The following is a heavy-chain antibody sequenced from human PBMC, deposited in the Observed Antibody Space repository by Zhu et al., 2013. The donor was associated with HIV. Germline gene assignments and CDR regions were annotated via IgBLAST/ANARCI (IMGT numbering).Heavy chain of an antibody. D-gene: IGHD1-20*01. CDR3: AADGGGGMAAFDI. CDR1: GFTFTSSA. Sequence: QLVQSGPEVKKPGTSVKVSCKASGFTFTSSAVQWVRQARGQRLEWIGWIVVGSGNTNYAQKFQERVTITRDMSTSTAYMELSSLRSEDTAVYYCAADGGGGMAAFDIWGQGTSGHRLF. CDR2: IVVGSGNT. J-gene: IGHJ3*02. V-gene: IGHV1-58*01.